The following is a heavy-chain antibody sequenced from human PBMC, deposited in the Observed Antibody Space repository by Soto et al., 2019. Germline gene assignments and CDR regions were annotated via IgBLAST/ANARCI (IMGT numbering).Heavy chain of an antibody. D-gene: IGHD3-9*01. Sequence: SETLSLTCTVSGGSISSYYWSWIRQPPGKGLEWIGYIYYSGSTNYNPSLKSRVTISVDTSKNQFSLKLSSVTAADTAVYYCARDRRLGYYYYGMDVWGQGTTVTV. CDR3: ARDRRLGYYYYGMDV. CDR1: GGSISSYY. V-gene: IGHV4-59*01. J-gene: IGHJ6*02. CDR2: IYYSGST.